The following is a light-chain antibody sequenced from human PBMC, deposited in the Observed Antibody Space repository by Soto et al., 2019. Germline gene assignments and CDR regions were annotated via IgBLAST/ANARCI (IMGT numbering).Light chain of an antibody. CDR2: DAS. Sequence: DIQMTQPPSSLSASVGDRVTITCRASQGISTWLAWYQQKPEKAPKTLIFDASTLQSGVPSRFSGSGSGTDFTLTISSVQPEDFATYYCQQYKSYPLTFGGGTKVDIK. V-gene: IGKV1D-16*01. J-gene: IGKJ4*01. CDR1: QGISTW. CDR3: QQYKSYPLT.